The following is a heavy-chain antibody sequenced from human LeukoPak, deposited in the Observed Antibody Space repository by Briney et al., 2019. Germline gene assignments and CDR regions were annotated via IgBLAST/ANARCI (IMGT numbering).Heavy chain of an antibody. CDR3: ARVAGYYDFWSGWIHLSYFDY. D-gene: IGHD3-3*01. Sequence: ASVKVSCTASGYTFTSYDINWVRQATGQGLEWMGWMNPNSGNTGYAQKFQGRVTMTRNTSISTAYMELSSLRSEDTAVYYCARVAGYYDFWSGWIHLSYFDYWGQGTLVTVSS. CDR1: GYTFTSYD. J-gene: IGHJ4*02. V-gene: IGHV1-8*01. CDR2: MNPNSGNT.